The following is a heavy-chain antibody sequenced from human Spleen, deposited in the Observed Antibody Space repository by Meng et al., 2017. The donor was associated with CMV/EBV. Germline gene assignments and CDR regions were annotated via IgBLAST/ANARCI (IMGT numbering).Heavy chain of an antibody. CDR1: GFTFSDYT. Sequence: GGSLRLSCAASGFTFSDYTMNWVRQAPGKGLEWVADIKQDGTEKHYVDSVKGRFTISRDNAKSSLYLQMSSLRAEDTAVYYCVRDNHGFGELREDVWGQGTTVTVSS. CDR2: IKQDGTEK. J-gene: IGHJ6*02. D-gene: IGHD3-10*01. CDR3: VRDNHGFGELREDV. V-gene: IGHV3-7*01.